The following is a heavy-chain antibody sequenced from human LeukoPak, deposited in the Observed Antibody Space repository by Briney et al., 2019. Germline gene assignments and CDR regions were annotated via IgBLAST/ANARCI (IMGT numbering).Heavy chain of an antibody. D-gene: IGHD5-12*01. V-gene: IGHV3-64*01. CDR3: ARDLTAWATAMEFDP. J-gene: IGHJ5*02. Sequence: GGSLRLSCAASGFTFSSYAMHWVRQAPGKGLEYVSAISSNGGSTYYANSVKGRFTISRDNSKNTLYLQMGSLRAEDMAVYYWARDLTAWATAMEFDPWGQGTLVTVSS. CDR2: ISSNGGST. CDR1: GFTFSSYA.